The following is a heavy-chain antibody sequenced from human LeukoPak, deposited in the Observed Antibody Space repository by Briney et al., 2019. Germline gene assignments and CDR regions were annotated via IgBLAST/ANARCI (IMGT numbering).Heavy chain of an antibody. CDR2: INPSGGST. V-gene: IGHV1-46*01. J-gene: IGHJ4*02. Sequence: APGEGGDWMGIINPSGGSTNYAEKFHGRVTMTRDTSTSTVYMELSSLRSEDTAVYYCARKNYGDGSDYWGQGTLVTVSS. CDR3: ARKNYGDGSDY. D-gene: IGHD4-17*01.